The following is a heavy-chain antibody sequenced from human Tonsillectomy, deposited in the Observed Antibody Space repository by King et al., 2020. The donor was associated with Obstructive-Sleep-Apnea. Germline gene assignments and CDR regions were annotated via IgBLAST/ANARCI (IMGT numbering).Heavy chain of an antibody. Sequence: VQLVESGGGLVQPGGSLRLSCTASGFTFSSYAMNWVRQAPGKGLEWVSGISASGKTTYYAESVKGRFTISRDNSKNTLYLQMYSLRAEDTAVYYCAKDRDIVVAPIFDYWGQGNLVTVSS. V-gene: IGHV3-23*04. CDR3: AKDRDIVVAPIFDY. CDR2: ISASGKTT. CDR1: GFTFSSYA. J-gene: IGHJ4*02. D-gene: IGHD2-2*01.